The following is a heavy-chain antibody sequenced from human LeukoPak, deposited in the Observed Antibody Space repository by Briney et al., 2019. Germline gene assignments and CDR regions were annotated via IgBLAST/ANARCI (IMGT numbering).Heavy chain of an antibody. J-gene: IGHJ4*02. Sequence: SVKVSCKASGGTFSSYAVSWVRQAPGQGLEWMGGIIPIFGTPKYAQKFQGRITITADESTSTAYMELSSLRAEDTAVYYCARETPDSSGWDWGQGTLVTVSS. CDR2: IIPIFGTP. D-gene: IGHD6-19*01. CDR3: ARETPDSSGWD. CDR1: GGTFSSYA. V-gene: IGHV1-69*13.